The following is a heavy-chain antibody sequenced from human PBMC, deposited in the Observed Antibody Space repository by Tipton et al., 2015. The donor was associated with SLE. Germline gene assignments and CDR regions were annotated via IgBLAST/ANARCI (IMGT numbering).Heavy chain of an antibody. CDR3: VGHYRGTVTGNFDY. J-gene: IGHJ4*02. CDR1: GYSFSSYS. CDR2: VSPADSDT. D-gene: IGHD4-11*01. V-gene: IGHV5-51*01. Sequence: AQLVQSGAEVKKPGESLKISCKGSGYSFSSYSIGWVRQMPGKGLEWMAVVSPADSDTTYSPSFQGLVTISADESLNTAYLQWSSLKASDSAMYYCVGHYRGTVTGNFDYWGQGTLVTVSS.